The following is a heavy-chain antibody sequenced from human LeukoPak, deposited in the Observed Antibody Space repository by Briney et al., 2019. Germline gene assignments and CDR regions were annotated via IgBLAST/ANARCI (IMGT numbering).Heavy chain of an antibody. D-gene: IGHD3-9*01. CDR2: IIPIFGTA. Sequence: GASVKVSCKASGGTFSSYAISWVRQAPGQGLEWMGGIIPIFGTANYAQKFQGRVTITADESTSTAYMELSSLRSEDTAVYYCARQGGDILPDYDYWGLGTLVTVSS. CDR3: ARQGGDILPDYDY. V-gene: IGHV1-69*13. J-gene: IGHJ4*02. CDR1: GGTFSSYA.